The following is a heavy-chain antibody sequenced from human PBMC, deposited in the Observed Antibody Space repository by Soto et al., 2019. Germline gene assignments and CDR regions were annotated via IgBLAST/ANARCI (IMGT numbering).Heavy chain of an antibody. CDR1: GFTLRRYW. CDR3: VSLVERSDIAFDI. J-gene: IGHJ3*02. CDR2: INGDGSRR. Sequence: EVQLVESGGGLVQPGGSLRLSCAVSGFTLRRYWMHWVRQASGKGLVWVSRINGDGSRRDYADFVKGRFTISRDNAKNTLSLQMNSLRVDDTAVYYCVSLVERSDIAFDIWGQGTMVTVSS. V-gene: IGHV3-74*01. D-gene: IGHD6-6*01.